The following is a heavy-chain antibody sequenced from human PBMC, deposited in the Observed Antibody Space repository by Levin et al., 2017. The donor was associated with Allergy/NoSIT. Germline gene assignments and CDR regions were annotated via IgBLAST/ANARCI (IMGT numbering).Heavy chain of an antibody. CDR3: EKGRPSKGWGADP. CDR1: GFTFSTYA. D-gene: IGHD6-19*01. J-gene: IGHJ5*02. V-gene: IGHV3-23*01. CDR2: ISGSGGKT. Sequence: GGSLRLSCAASGFTFSTYAMSWVRQAPGKGLEWVSGISGSGGKTYYADSVKGRFTISRDNSKNTLYLQMNSLRAEDTAVYYCEKGRPSKGWGADPWGQGTLVTVSS.